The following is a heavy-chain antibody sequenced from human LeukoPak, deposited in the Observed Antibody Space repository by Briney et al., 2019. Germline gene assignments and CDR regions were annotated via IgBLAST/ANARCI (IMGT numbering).Heavy chain of an antibody. Sequence: GGSLRLSCAAAGFTFSRYWMSWVRQATGKGLECVAKIKEDGSEKHYVDSVKGRFTISRDNAKNSLYLQMNSLRAEDTAVYYCARDYSRGWNDYWGQGIRVTVSS. V-gene: IGHV3-7*01. CDR1: GFTFSRYW. D-gene: IGHD6-19*01. CDR3: ARDYSRGWNDY. J-gene: IGHJ4*02. CDR2: IKEDGSEK.